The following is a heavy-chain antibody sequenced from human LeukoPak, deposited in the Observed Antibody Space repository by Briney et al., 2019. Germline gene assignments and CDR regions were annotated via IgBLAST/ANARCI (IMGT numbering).Heavy chain of an antibody. CDR3: AKDGGEYYDILTGYYPRLYYMDV. J-gene: IGHJ6*03. V-gene: IGHV3-23*01. CDR2: ISGSGGST. CDR1: GFTFSTYG. Sequence: GGFLRLSCVASGFTFSTYGVSWVRQAPGKGLEWVSAISGSGGSTYYADSVKGRFTISRDNSKNTLYLQMNSLRAEDTAVYYCAKDGGEYYDILTGYYPRLYYMDVWGKGTTVTISS. D-gene: IGHD3-9*01.